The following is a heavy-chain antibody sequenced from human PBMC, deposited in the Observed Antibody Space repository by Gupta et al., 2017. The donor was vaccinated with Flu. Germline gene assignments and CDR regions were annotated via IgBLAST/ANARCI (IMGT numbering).Heavy chain of an antibody. J-gene: IGHJ4*02. CDR1: GFTFSSYT. V-gene: IGHV3-21*01. Sequence: EVQLVESGGGLVKPGGSLRLSCAASGFTFSSYTMNWVRQAPGKGLEGVSSISSSSNDIYYADSLKGRFTISRDNAKNSLYLQMNSLRAEDTAVYYCARRSATFGDYWGLGTLVTVSS. CDR2: ISSSSNDI. CDR3: ARRSATFGDY. D-gene: IGHD2-15*01.